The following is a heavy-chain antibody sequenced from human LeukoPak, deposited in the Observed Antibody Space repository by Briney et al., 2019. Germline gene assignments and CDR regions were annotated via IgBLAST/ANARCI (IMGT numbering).Heavy chain of an antibody. CDR2: ISGSGGST. J-gene: IGHJ5*02. V-gene: IGHV3-23*01. Sequence: PGGSLRLSCAASGFTFSSYAMSWVRQAPGKGLEWVSGISGSGGSTYYADSVKGRFTISRDNSKNTLYLQMNSLRAEGTAVYYCAKDGSWYSSSPNWFDPWGQGTLVTVSS. D-gene: IGHD6-19*01. CDR3: AKDGSWYSSSPNWFDP. CDR1: GFTFSSYA.